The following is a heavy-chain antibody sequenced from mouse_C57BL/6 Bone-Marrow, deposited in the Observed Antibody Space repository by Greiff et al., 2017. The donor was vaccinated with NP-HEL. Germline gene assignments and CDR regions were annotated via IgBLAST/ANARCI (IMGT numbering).Heavy chain of an antibody. J-gene: IGHJ2*01. CDR3: TSPLNWY. CDR2: IYPGSGST. V-gene: IGHV1-55*01. CDR1: GYTFTSYW. Sequence: QVQLKQPGAELVKPGASVKMSCKASGYTFTSYWITWVKQRPGQGLEWIGDIYPGSGSTNYNEKFKSKATLTVDTSSSTTYMQLGSLTSEDSAVYYCTSPLNWYWGQGTTLTVSS. D-gene: IGHD4-1*01.